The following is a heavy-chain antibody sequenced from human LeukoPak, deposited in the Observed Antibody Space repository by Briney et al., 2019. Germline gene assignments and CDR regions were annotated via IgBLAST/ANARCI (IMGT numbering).Heavy chain of an antibody. CDR1: GGSISSSSYY. CDR3: ARQRIAVAGTRKVFDY. V-gene: IGHV4-39*01. Sequence: SETLSLTCTVSGGSISSSSYYWGWIRQPPGKGLEWIGSIYYSGSTYYNPSLKSRVTIPVDTSKNQFSLKLSSVTAADTAVYYCARQRIAVAGTRKVFDYWGQGTLVTVSS. D-gene: IGHD6-19*01. CDR2: IYYSGST. J-gene: IGHJ4*02.